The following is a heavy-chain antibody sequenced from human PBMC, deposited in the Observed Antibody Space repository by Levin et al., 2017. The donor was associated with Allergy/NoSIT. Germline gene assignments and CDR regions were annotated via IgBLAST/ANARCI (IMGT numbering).Heavy chain of an antibody. D-gene: IGHD6-13*01. CDR2: INPNSGGT. CDR3: ARGGSSWFTPSYGMDV. V-gene: IGHV1-2*02. J-gene: IGHJ6*02. CDR1: GYTFTGYY. Sequence: ASVKVSCKASGYTFTGYYMHWVRQAPGQGLEWMGWINPNSGGTNYAQKFQGRVTMTRDTSISTAYMELSRLRSDDTAVYYCARGGSSWFTPSYGMDVWGQGTTVTVSS.